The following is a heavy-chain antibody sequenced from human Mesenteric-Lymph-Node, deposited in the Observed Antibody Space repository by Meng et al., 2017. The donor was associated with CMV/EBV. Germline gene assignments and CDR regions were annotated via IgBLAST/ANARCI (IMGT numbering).Heavy chain of an antibody. CDR3: ARGSSYDILTGYFDY. CDR2: INHSGST. D-gene: IGHD3-9*01. V-gene: IGHV4-34*01. Sequence: VLLHQWGGGLLKPSETLSVTCAVYGGSFSGYYWNWIRQSPEKGLEWIGEINHSGSTTYNPSFTSRIIISVDTSTNQISLNMSSVTAADTAVYYCARGSSYDILTGYFDYWGQGALVTVSS. CDR1: GGSFSGYY. J-gene: IGHJ4*02.